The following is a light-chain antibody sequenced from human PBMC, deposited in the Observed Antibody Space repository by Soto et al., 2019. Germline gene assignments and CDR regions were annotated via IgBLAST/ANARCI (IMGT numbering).Light chain of an antibody. J-gene: IGKJ5*01. V-gene: IGKV2-28*01. CDR3: MQALQNPIT. CDR1: QSLLHSNGYNY. CDR2: LGS. Sequence: DIVMTQSPLSLLVTPGEPASISCRSSQSLLHSNGYNYLDWYLQKTGQSPQLLIYLGSNRDSGVPDRFSGSGSGTDFTLKISRVEAEDVGVYYCMQALQNPITFGQGTRLEIK.